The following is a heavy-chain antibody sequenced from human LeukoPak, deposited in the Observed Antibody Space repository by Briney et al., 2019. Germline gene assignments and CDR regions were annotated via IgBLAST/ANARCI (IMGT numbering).Heavy chain of an antibody. J-gene: IGHJ4*02. V-gene: IGHV3-23*01. CDR3: AKSSGGIQLWYESFDY. CDR1: GFTYSSCV. D-gene: IGHD5-18*01. CDR2: ISGSGGST. Sequence: PGGSLRLSCATSGFTYSSCVMAWVRQAPGKGLEWVSSISGSGGSTYYADSVKGRFTISRDNSKNTLYLQMNSLRAEDTAVYYCAKSSGGIQLWYESFDYWGQGTLVTVSS.